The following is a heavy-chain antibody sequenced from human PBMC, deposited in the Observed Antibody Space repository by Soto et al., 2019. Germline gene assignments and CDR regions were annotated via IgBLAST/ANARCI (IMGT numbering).Heavy chain of an antibody. J-gene: IGHJ6*02. CDR2: IDHSGST. CDR3: ARSLGIGYYYGLDV. Sequence: SETLSLTCDVYGGTLSGYHWSWIRQSPGQGLGWIGEIDHSGSTNYNPSLRGRVSISIDTSKKQFSLKLSSVTAADAAVYFCARSLGIGYYYGLDVWGQGTTVTVSS. V-gene: IGHV4-34*01. D-gene: IGHD3-10*01. CDR1: GGTLSGYH.